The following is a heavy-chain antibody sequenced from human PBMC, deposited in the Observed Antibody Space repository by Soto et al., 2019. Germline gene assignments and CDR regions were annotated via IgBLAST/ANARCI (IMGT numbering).Heavy chain of an antibody. CDR2: IYSGGST. CDR3: XXXXXXXXXNPEYFQH. V-gene: IGHV3-66*01. CDR1: GFTVSSNY. Sequence: EVQLVESGGGLVQPGGSLRLSCAASGFTVSSNYMSWVRQAPGKGLEWVSVIYSGGSTYYADSVKGRFTISRDNSKNTXXXXXXXXXXXXXXXXXXXXXXXXXXXNPEYFQHWGQGTLVTVSX. J-gene: IGHJ1*01.